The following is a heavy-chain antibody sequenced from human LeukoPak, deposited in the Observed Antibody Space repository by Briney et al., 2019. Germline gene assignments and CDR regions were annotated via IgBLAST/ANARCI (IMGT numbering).Heavy chain of an antibody. CDR1: GGSISSGGYY. D-gene: IGHD6-6*01. CDR3: ARGSSEGWFDP. V-gene: IGHV4-31*03. CDR2: IYYSGST. Sequence: SQTLSLTCTVSGGSISSGGYYWSWIRQHPGKGLEWIGYIYYSGSTNYNPSLKSRVTISVDTSKNQFSLKLSSVTAADTAVYYCARGSSEGWFDPWGQGTLVTVSS. J-gene: IGHJ5*02.